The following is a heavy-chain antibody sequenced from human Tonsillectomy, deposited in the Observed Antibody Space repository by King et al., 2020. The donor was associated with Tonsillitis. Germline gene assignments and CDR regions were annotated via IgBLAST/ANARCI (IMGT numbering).Heavy chain of an antibody. J-gene: IGHJ4*02. CDR1: GFTFSSYG. Sequence: VQLVESGGGVVQPGRSLRLSCAASGFTFSSYGMHWVRQAPGKGLEWVAVISYDGRTKYYADSVMGRFTISRDNSKNTLYLQMNFLRAEDTAVYYCARDPYYGGNSGFDYWGQGTLVTVSS. V-gene: IGHV3-33*05. CDR3: ARDPYYGGNSGFDY. CDR2: ISYDGRTK. D-gene: IGHD4-23*01.